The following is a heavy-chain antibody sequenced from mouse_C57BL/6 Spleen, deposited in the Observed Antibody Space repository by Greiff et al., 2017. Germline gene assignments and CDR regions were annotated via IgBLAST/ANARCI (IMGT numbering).Heavy chain of an antibody. CDR3: ARALLRDYFDY. CDR2: IHPNSGST. V-gene: IGHV1-64*01. D-gene: IGHD2-10*01. Sequence: QVQLQQPGAELVKPGASVKLSCKASGYTFTSYWMHRVKQRPGQGLEWIGMIHPNSGSTNYNEKFKSKATLTVDKSSSTAYMQLSSLTSEDSAVYYCARALLRDYFDYWGQGTTLTVSS. CDR1: GYTFTSYW. J-gene: IGHJ2*01.